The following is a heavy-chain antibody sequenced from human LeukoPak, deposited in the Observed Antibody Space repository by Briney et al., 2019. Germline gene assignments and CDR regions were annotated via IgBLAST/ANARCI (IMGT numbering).Heavy chain of an antibody. J-gene: IGHJ6*03. V-gene: IGHV3-15*01. CDR3: TPDLMDV. CDR2: IKSKTDGGTA. Sequence: PGGSLRLSCVASGMTFTNAWMGWVRQAPGKGLEWVGRIKSKTDGGTADHAAPVKGRFTISRDDSKKTLYMQMNNLNTEDTAVYYCTPDLMDVWGKGTTVTVSS. CDR1: GMTFTNAW.